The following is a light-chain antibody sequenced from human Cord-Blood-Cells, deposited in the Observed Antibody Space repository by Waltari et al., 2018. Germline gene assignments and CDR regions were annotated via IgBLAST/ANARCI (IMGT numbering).Light chain of an antibody. Sequence: QSALTQPASVSGSPGQSIPISCTGTSSDVGGYNVVSWYQQHPGKAPKLMIYDVSNRPSGVSNRFSGSKSGNTASLTISGLQAEDEADYYCSSYTSSSTYVFGTGTKVTVL. J-gene: IGLJ1*01. CDR2: DVS. V-gene: IGLV2-14*01. CDR1: SSDVGGYNV. CDR3: SSYTSSSTYV.